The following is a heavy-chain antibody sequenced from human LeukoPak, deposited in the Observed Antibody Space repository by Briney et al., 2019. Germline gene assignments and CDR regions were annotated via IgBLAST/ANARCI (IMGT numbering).Heavy chain of an antibody. Sequence: GGSLRLSCAAPGFTFSSYWMSWVRQAPGKGREWVANIKHGGSEKYYVDSVKGRFTISRDNAKNSLYLQMNSLRAEDTAVYYCAGDYDFWSGYLYWGQGTPVTVSS. CDR2: IKHGGSEK. D-gene: IGHD3-3*01. CDR1: GFTFSSYW. CDR3: AGDYDFWSGYLY. J-gene: IGHJ1*01. V-gene: IGHV3-7*01.